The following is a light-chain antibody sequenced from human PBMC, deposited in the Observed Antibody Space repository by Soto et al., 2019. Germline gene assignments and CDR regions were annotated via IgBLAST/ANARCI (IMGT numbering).Light chain of an antibody. CDR2: SAS. V-gene: IGKV3-20*01. Sequence: EVVLTQSRYTLSFSVLERSSLSCRASQSISSNFLAWYQQKPGQAPRLLIYSASTRATGVPDRFSGSGSGTHFTLTITRLEPEDFAIYICQNYNLSFGPGTKVDIK. CDR1: QSISSNF. J-gene: IGKJ3*01. CDR3: QNYNLS.